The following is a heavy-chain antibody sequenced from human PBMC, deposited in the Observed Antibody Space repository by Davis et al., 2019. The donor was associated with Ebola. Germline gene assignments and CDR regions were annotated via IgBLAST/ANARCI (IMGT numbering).Heavy chain of an antibody. CDR1: GYTFTNYG. Sequence: ASVKVSCKASGYTFTNYGISWVRQAPGQGLEWMGWISAYNGNIKSAQKFQGRVTMTTDTSTTTAYMVLRSLRFDDTAVYYCARDAKESHYGMDVWGQGTTVTVSS. CDR3: ARDAKESHYGMDV. V-gene: IGHV1-18*01. J-gene: IGHJ6*02. CDR2: ISAYNGNI.